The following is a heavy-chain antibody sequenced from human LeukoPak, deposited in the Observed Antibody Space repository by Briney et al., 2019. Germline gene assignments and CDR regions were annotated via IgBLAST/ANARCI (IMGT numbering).Heavy chain of an antibody. V-gene: IGHV3-23*01. CDR2: ISGSGGST. CDR3: ARDPTTYCMDV. Sequence: GGSLRLSCAASGFTFNNFAMSWVRQAPGKGLEWVSAISGSGGSTYYADSVKGRFTISRDNAKNSLYLQMNSLRAEDTAVYYCARDPTTYCMDVWGKGTTVTVSS. CDR1: GFTFNNFA. D-gene: IGHD4-17*01. J-gene: IGHJ6*03.